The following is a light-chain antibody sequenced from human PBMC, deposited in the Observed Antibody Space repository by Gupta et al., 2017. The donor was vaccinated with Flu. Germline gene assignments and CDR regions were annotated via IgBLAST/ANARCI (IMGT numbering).Light chain of an antibody. CDR1: QSLSSN. Sequence: EIVLTQSPASLSVSPGARATLSCRASQSLSSNLAWYQQKPGQAPRLLMYGISARATGIPARFSGSRSGTEFTLTINSLQSEDFAVYYCQQYNDWPLAFGQGTRLEIK. J-gene: IGKJ5*01. CDR3: QQYNDWPLA. CDR2: GIS. V-gene: IGKV3-15*01.